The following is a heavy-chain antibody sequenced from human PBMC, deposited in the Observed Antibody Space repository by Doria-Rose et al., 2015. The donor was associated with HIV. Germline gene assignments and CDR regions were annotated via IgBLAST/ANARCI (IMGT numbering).Heavy chain of an antibody. Sequence: LTCSVSGASVSSRSYYWNWIRQVPGKGLESLGYTYYTGTSDYSPSLKSRLNVAVDTSKNQFSLKLSFVTVADTAVYYCARMGSYRELDYWGQGALVIVSA. V-gene: IGHV4-31*03. J-gene: IGHJ4*02. CDR2: TYYTGTS. CDR1: GASVSSRSYY. D-gene: IGHD3-3*01. CDR3: ARMGSYRELDY.